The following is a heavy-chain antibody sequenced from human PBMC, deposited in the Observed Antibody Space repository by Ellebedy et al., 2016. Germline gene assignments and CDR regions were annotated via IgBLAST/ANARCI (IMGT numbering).Heavy chain of an antibody. J-gene: IGHJ1*01. D-gene: IGHD3-10*01. V-gene: IGHV3-23*01. CDR2: ITATGAGT. CDR3: AKGSGPLTANLDH. Sequence: GESLKISXEGSGFNFMNNAMNWVRQAPGKGLEWVSLITATGAGTHYADSVKGRFTISRDNSKNTLTLQMDSLRGEDTAVYYCAKGSGPLTANLDHWGQGTLVTVSS. CDR1: GFNFMNNA.